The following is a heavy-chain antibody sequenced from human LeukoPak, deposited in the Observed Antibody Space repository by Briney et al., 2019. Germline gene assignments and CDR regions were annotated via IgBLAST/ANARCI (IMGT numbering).Heavy chain of an antibody. CDR2: INSDGSST. CDR3: AKGGSSGYYYYFDY. V-gene: IGHV3-74*01. D-gene: IGHD3-22*01. CDR1: GFTFSSYW. J-gene: IGHJ4*02. Sequence: GGSLRLSCAASGFTFSSYWMHWVRQAPGKGLVWVSRINSDGSSTSYADSVKGGFTISRDNAKNTLYLQMNSLRAEDTAVYYCAKGGSSGYYYYFDYWGQGTLVTVSS.